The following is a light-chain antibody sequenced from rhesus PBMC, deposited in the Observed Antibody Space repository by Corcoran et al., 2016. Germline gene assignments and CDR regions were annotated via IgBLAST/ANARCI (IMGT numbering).Light chain of an antibody. Sequence: QAAPTQSPSVSGSPGQSVTISCTGTSSDIGANNRVSWYQQSPGKAPKLMIYDVNKRPSGVSDRFSGSKSGSTASLTISGLQTEDDADYYCSSYASSNTFIFGAGTRLTV. J-gene: IGLJ1*01. CDR3: SSYASSNTFI. CDR2: DVN. V-gene: IGLV2-13*03. CDR1: SSDIGANNR.